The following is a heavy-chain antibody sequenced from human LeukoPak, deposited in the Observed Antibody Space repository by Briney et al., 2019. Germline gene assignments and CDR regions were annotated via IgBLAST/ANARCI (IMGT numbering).Heavy chain of an antibody. J-gene: IGHJ3*02. V-gene: IGHV5-51*01. CDR1: GYSFTSYW. CDR2: FYPGDSDT. Sequence: GESLKISCKGSGYSFTSYWIGWVRQMPGKGLEWVGIFYPGDSDTRYSPSFQGQVTISADKTISTAYLQWSSLKASDTAMYYCARRSVDTAMENDAFDIWGQGTMVTVSS. CDR3: ARRSVDTAMENDAFDI. D-gene: IGHD5-18*01.